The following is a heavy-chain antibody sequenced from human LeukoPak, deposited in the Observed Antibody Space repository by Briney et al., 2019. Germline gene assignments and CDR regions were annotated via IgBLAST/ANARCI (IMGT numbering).Heavy chain of an antibody. J-gene: IGHJ3*02. V-gene: IGHV3-66*01. CDR3: ARRQPKGYDSSGYFLNDAFDI. CDR2: IYSGGST. D-gene: IGHD3-22*01. Sequence: PGGSLRLCRAASGSTVGTNYMSWVPQAPGKGLEWVSVIYSGGSTYYADSVKGRFTISRDNSKNTLYLQMNSLRAEDTALYYYARRQPKGYDSSGYFLNDAFDIWGQGTMVTVSS. CDR1: GSTVGTNY.